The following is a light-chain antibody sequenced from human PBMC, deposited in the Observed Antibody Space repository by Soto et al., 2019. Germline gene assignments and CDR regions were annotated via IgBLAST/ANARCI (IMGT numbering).Light chain of an antibody. J-gene: IGKJ4*01. CDR1: QSVSSSY. V-gene: IGKV3-20*01. Sequence: ELVLTQSPGTLSLSPGERATLSCRASQSVSSSYLAWYQQKPGQAPRLLIYGASSRATGISDRFSGSGSGTDFTLTISRLEPEDFAVYYCQQYGSSPTFGGGTKVDI. CDR2: GAS. CDR3: QQYGSSPT.